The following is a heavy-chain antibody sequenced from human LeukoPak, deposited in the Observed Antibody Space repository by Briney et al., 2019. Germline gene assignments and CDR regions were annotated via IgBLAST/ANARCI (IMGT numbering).Heavy chain of an antibody. CDR1: GFSLITNGVG. CDR3: AHINAWGSYSLFDY. CDR2: IYWNDDK. D-gene: IGHD3-16*01. J-gene: IGHJ4*02. V-gene: IGHV2-5*01. Sequence: SGPTLVNPTQTLTLTCTFSGFSLITNGVGGGWIRQPPGKALEWLALIYWNDDKRYSPSLKSRLTITRDTSRNRVGLTMTNMDPVDAGTYYCAHINAWGSYSLFDYWGQGTLVTVSS.